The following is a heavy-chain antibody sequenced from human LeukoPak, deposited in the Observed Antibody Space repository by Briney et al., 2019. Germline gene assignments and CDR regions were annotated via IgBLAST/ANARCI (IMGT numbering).Heavy chain of an antibody. CDR1: GYSISSGYY. J-gene: IGHJ4*02. V-gene: IGHV4-38-2*01. Sequence: SETLSLTCAVSGYSISSGYYWGWIRQPPGKGLEWIGSIYHSGSTYYNPSLKSRVTISVDTSKNQFSLKLSSVTAADTAVYYWCYYYDSSGYYESDYWGQGTLDTVSS. D-gene: IGHD3-22*01. CDR3: CYYYDSSGYYESDY. CDR2: IYHSGST.